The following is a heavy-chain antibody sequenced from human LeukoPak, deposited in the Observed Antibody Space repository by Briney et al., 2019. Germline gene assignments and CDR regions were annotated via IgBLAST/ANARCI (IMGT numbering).Heavy chain of an antibody. CDR2: MSDDGRSK. V-gene: IGHV3-30*18. J-gene: IGHJ4*02. D-gene: IGHD4-17*01. CDR3: AKRPSDYGDYVSYFDY. CDR1: GFSFISYG. Sequence: GGSLRLSCAASGFSFISYGMHWVRQAPGKGLEWVGVMSDDGRSKDYADSVKGRFTISRDNSKDTLYLQMNSLRAEDTAVYYCAKRPSDYGDYVSYFDYWGRGTLVTVSS.